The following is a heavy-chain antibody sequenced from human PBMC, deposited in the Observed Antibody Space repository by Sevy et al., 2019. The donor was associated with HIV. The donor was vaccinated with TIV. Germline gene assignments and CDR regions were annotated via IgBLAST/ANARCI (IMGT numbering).Heavy chain of an antibody. CDR3: XXXXXXAATPFDY. V-gene: IGHV3-30*04. D-gene: IGHD2-15*01. CDR1: GFTFSSYA. Sequence: GGSLRLSCAASGFTFSSYAMHWVRQAPGKGLEWVAVISYDGSNKYYADSVKGRFTISRDNSKNTLYLQMKSLRAEDXXXXXXXXXXXXAATPFDYWGQGTLVTVSS. CDR2: ISYDGSNK. J-gene: IGHJ4*02.